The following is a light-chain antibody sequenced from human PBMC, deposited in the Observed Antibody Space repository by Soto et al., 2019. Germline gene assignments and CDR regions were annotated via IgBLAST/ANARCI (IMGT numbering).Light chain of an antibody. J-gene: IGKJ5*01. CDR1: QTGSNSY. V-gene: IGKV3D-15*01. CDR3: QQYKNWPL. Sequence: IVWTHSPCTLSLSPGERATLSCRASQTGSNSYLAWYQQKSGQAPRLLIYGVSTRATGTPDRFSGSGFGTEFTLTISSLQSEDFAVYYCQQYKNWPLFGQGTRLEIK. CDR2: GVS.